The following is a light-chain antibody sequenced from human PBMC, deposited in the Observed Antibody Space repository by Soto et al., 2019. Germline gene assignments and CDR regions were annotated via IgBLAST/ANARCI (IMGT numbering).Light chain of an antibody. CDR2: AAT. CDR3: QQGHTFPLT. J-gene: IGKJ4*01. CDR1: QDISDW. Sequence: DIQMTQSPSSVSASVGDRVTITCRASQDISDWLAWHQQKPGKAPKLLIYAATTLHSGVPSRFSGSGSVTDFTLTISSLQPEDFATYYCQQGHTFPLTFGGGTKVEIK. V-gene: IGKV1-12*01.